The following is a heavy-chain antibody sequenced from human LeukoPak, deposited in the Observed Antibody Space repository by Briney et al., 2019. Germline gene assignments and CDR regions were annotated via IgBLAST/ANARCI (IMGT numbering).Heavy chain of an antibody. J-gene: IGHJ6*03. Sequence: PSETLSLTCAVYGGSFSGYYWSWIRQPPGKGPEWIGEINHSGSTNYNPSLKSRVTISVDTSKNQFSLKLSSVTAADTAVYYCASLGRSIAARSLYYYYMDVWGKGTTVTVSS. V-gene: IGHV4-34*01. CDR1: GGSFSGYY. D-gene: IGHD6-6*01. CDR3: ASLGRSIAARSLYYYYMDV. CDR2: INHSGST.